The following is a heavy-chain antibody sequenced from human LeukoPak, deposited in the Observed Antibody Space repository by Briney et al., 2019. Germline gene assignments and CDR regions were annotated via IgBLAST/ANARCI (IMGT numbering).Heavy chain of an antibody. D-gene: IGHD3-3*01. CDR1: GFTFSSYA. CDR3: AKDNDFWSGYYSY. Sequence: GGSLRLSCAASGFTFSSYAMSWVRQAPGKGLEWVSAISGSGGSTYYADSVKGRFTISRDSSKNTLYLQMNSLRAEDTAVYYCAKDNDFWSGYYSYWGQGTLVTVSS. V-gene: IGHV3-23*01. CDR2: ISGSGGST. J-gene: IGHJ4*02.